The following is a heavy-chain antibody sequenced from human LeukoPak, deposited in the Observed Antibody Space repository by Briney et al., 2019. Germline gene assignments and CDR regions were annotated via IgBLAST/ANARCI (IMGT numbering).Heavy chain of an antibody. V-gene: IGHV5-51*01. CDR2: IYPGDSDT. CDR1: GYIFTTYW. D-gene: IGHD3-9*01. Sequence: GESLRISCKGSGYIFTTYWISWVRQMPGKGLEWMGIIYPGDSDTRYSPSFQGQVTISADKSVSTAYLQWSSLKASDTAMYYCARLPYDILTGYYRFFDYWGQGTLVTVSS. CDR3: ARLPYDILTGYYRFFDY. J-gene: IGHJ4*02.